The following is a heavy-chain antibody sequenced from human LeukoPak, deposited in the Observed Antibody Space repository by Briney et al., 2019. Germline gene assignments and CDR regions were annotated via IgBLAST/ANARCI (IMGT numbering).Heavy chain of an antibody. CDR3: ASRFY. CDR2: ISTNGDIT. V-gene: IGHV3-64*01. Sequence: PGGSLRLSCTASGFTFSGYAMHWVRQAPGKGLEFVSAISTNGDITYYGNPVKGRFFISRDNAEKSLYLQMNSLRVEDTGVYFCASRFYWGQEALVTVSS. CDR1: GFTFSGYA. J-gene: IGHJ4*02.